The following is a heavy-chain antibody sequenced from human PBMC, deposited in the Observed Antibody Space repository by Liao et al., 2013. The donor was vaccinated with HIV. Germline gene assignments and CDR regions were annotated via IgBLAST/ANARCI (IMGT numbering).Heavy chain of an antibody. V-gene: IGHV4-61*02. CDR1: GDLIRRDNYY. CDR3: ARSRDGYNFAFDL. D-gene: IGHD5-24*01. Sequence: QVQLQESGPGLVKPSQTLSLTCTVSGDLIRRDNYYWTWIRQPAGKGLEWIGRIYNSGTTNYNPSLESRVTLSLDTSKNQVSLKLTSVAAADTATYFCARSRDGYNFAFDLWGPGTMVTVSS. J-gene: IGHJ3*01. CDR2: IYNSGTT.